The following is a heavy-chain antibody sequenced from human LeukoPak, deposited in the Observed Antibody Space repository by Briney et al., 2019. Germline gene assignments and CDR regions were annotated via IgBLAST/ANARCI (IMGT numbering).Heavy chain of an antibody. J-gene: IGHJ4*02. CDR2: ISSNGGST. D-gene: IGHD6-6*01. Sequence: PGGSLRLSCAASGFTFSSYAMHWVRQAPGKGLEYVSAISSNGGSTYYANSVKGRFTFSRDNSKNTLFLQMGSLRAEDMAVYYCARGGSIAALPIDYWGQGTLVTVSS. V-gene: IGHV3-64*01. CDR1: GFTFSSYA. CDR3: ARGGSIAALPIDY.